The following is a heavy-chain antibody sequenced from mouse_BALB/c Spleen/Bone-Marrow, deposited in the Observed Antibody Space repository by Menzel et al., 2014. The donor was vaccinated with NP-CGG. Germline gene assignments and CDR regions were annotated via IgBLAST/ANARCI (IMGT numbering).Heavy chain of an antibody. V-gene: IGHV14-3*02. CDR3: ARYYYGSSLFDY. CDR1: GFNIKDTY. Sequence: VQLQQPGAELVKPGASVKLSCTASGFNIKDTYMHWVKQRPEQGLEWIGRIDPANGNTKYDPKFQGKATITADTSSNTAYLQLGSLTSEDTAVYYCARYYYGSSLFDYWGQGTTLTVSS. D-gene: IGHD1-1*01. J-gene: IGHJ2*01. CDR2: IDPANGNT.